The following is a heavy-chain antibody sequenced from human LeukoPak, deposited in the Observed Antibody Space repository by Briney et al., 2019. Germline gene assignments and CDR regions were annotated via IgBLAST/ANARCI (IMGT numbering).Heavy chain of an antibody. Sequence: GGCLRLSCAASGFTFSSYSMNWVRQAPGKGLEWVSSISSSSSYIEYADSVKGRFTISRDNAKNSLYLQMNSLRAEDTAVYYCARFETIAVATVDYWGQGTLVTL. V-gene: IGHV3-21*01. CDR1: GFTFSSYS. J-gene: IGHJ4*02. CDR2: ISSSSSYI. CDR3: ARFETIAVATVDY. D-gene: IGHD6-13*01.